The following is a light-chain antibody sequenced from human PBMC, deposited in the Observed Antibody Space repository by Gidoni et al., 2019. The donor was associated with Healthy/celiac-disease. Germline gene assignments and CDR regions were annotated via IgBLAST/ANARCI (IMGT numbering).Light chain of an antibody. Sequence: DIQMTQSPSSLSASVGDRVTITCQASQDISNYLKWYQQKPGKAPKLLIYDASNLETGVPSRFSGSGSGTDVTCTISSLQPEDIATYYCQQYANLSFTVGPGTKVDIK. V-gene: IGKV1-33*01. CDR3: QQYANLSFT. CDR2: DAS. J-gene: IGKJ3*01. CDR1: QDISNY.